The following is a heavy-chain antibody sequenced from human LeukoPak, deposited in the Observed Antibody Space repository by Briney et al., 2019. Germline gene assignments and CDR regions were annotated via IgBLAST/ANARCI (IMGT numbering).Heavy chain of an antibody. V-gene: IGHV1-24*01. CDR3: ARDLNTAMVTGYYYYGMDV. J-gene: IGHJ6*02. CDR1: GYTLTELS. D-gene: IGHD5-18*01. Sequence: ASVKVSCKVSGYTLTELSMHWVRQAPGKGLEWMGGFDPEDGETIYAQKFQGRVTITADESTGTAYMELSSLRSEDTAVYYCARDLNTAMVTGYYYYGMDVWGQGTTVTVSS. CDR2: FDPEDGET.